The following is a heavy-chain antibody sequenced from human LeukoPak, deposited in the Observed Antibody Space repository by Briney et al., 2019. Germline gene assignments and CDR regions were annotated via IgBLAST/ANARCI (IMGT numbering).Heavy chain of an antibody. CDR2: IYYSGST. D-gene: IGHD4-17*01. Sequence: ADTLSLPCTVSGDSISSHYGRWIRQPTGKGLDWLGYIYYSGSTNYNPSLKSRVTISVDTSKNQFSLKLSSVTAADTAIYYCARLDYGYSYVFDYWGQGTLVTVSS. CDR3: ARLDYGYSYVFDY. J-gene: IGHJ4*02. V-gene: IGHV4-59*08. CDR1: GDSISSHY.